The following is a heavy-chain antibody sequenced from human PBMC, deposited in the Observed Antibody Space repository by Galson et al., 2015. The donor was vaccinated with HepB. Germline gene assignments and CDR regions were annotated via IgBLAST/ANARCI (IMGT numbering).Heavy chain of an antibody. J-gene: IGHJ6*02. CDR3: ARDSYGMDV. CDR1: GVTFSTYA. Sequence: SLRLSCAASGVTFSTYAMHWVRQAPGKGLEWVAVISYDGSDKQYADSVKGRFTISRDNSKNTLYVQMNSLRAEDTAVYYCARDSYGMDVWGQGTTVTVSS. CDR2: ISYDGSDK. V-gene: IGHV3-30*04.